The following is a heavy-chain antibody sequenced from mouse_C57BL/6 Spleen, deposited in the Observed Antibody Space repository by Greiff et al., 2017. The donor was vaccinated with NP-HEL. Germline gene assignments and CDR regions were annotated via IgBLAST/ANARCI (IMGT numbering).Heavy chain of an antibody. CDR3: AREGWEDFDY. V-gene: IGHV3-5*01. J-gene: IGHJ2*01. CDR2: IYYSSII. Sequence: EVKVVESGPGLVKPSQTVFLTCTVTGISITTGNYRWSRNRQLPGNKLVWIGYIYYSSIITYNPSLTSRTTITRDTPKNQFFLEMNSLTAEDTATYYCAREGWEDFDYWGQGTTLTVSS. CDR1: GISITTGNYR. D-gene: IGHD1-1*02.